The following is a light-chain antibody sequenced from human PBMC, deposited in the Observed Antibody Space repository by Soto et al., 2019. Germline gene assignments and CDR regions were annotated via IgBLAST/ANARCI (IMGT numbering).Light chain of an antibody. CDR2: GAS. V-gene: IGKV3-15*01. CDR1: QSVSSN. CDR3: QQYNDWPPQLT. Sequence: EIVMTQSPGTLSVSPGERATLSCRASQSVSSNLAWYQQKFGQAPRLLIYGASTRATGVPARFSGSGSVTEFILTISSLQSEDFAIYYCQQYNDWPPQLTFGGGTKVEIK. J-gene: IGKJ4*01.